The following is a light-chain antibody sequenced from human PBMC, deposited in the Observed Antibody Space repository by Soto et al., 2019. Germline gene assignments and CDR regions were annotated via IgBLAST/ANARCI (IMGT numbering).Light chain of an antibody. J-gene: IGLJ3*02. CDR2: EAF. Sequence: QSALTQPASVSGSPGQSITISCTGTSSDIGSDKLVSWYQQHPGRAPKIIIYEAFKRPSGVSNRFSGSRSGNTASLTISGLRGEDEADYYCCSYAGSTTWVFGGGTKLTV. V-gene: IGLV2-23*01. CDR1: SSDIGSDKL. CDR3: CSYAGSTTWV.